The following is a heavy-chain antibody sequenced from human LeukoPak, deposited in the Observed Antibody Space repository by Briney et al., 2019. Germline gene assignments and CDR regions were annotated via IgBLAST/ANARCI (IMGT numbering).Heavy chain of an antibody. V-gene: IGHV4-59*08. J-gene: IGHJ6*02. D-gene: IGHD3-10*01. Sequence: SETLSLTCTVSGGSISNYYWTWIRQSPGKGLEWIGYIHYSGSTNYNPSLKSRVTISADTSKNQFSLNLNSVTDADTAVYYCARGDGSGSHLMDVWGQGTTVTVSS. CDR1: GGSISNYY. CDR3: ARGDGSGSHLMDV. CDR2: IHYSGST.